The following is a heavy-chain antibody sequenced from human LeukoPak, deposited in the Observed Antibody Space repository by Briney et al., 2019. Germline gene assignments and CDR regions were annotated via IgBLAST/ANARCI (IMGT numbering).Heavy chain of an antibody. D-gene: IGHD2-8*01. V-gene: IGHV4-59*12. CDR2: IYYSGST. Sequence: TSETLSLTCTVSGGSISSYYWSWIRQPPGKGLEWIGYIYYSGSTNYNPSLKSRVTISVDTSKNQFSLKLSSVTAADTAVYYCARSGGIVLMVYAPDDWYFDLWGRGTLVTVSS. CDR1: GGSISSYY. CDR3: ARSGGIVLMVYAPDDWYFDL. J-gene: IGHJ2*01.